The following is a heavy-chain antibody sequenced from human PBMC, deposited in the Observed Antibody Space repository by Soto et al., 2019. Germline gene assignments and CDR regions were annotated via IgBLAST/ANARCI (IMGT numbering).Heavy chain of an antibody. D-gene: IGHD1-7*01. CDR2: SSATGSGT. V-gene: IGHV3-23*01. CDR1: GFTFRSYG. Sequence: EVQLLESGGGLVQPGGSLRLSCAASGFTFRSYGMTWVRQAPGKGLEWVSFSSATGSGTYYADSVKGRFPISRDNSKNTLYLQMTSLRADDTAVYYCAKDRRAGGNYGFYSDFWGQGALVIVSS. J-gene: IGHJ4*02. CDR3: AKDRRAGGNYGFYSDF.